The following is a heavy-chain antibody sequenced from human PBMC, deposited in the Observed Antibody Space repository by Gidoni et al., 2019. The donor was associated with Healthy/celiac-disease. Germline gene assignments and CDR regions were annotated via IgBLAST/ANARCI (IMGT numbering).Heavy chain of an antibody. Sequence: LSLKSRVTISVDTSKNQFSLTLSSVTAADTAVYYCARDTFSGRVEAFDIWGQGTMVTVSS. D-gene: IGHD1-26*01. CDR3: ARDTFSGRVEAFDI. J-gene: IGHJ3*02. V-gene: IGHV4-30-2*04.